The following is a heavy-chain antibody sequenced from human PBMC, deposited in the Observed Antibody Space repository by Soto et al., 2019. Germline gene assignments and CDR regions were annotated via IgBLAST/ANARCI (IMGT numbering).Heavy chain of an antibody. V-gene: IGHV1-18*01. CDR3: VRDRDWNLDY. D-gene: IGHD2-21*02. Sequence: ASVKVSCKASGYSFSTYGMTWVRPAPGQGLEWMGWISTDKGNTKYAQNFQSRATLTTDTSTSTAYMELRSLRSDDTAVYYCVRDRDWNLDYWGQGTLVTVSS. CDR1: GYSFSTYG. J-gene: IGHJ4*02. CDR2: ISTDKGNT.